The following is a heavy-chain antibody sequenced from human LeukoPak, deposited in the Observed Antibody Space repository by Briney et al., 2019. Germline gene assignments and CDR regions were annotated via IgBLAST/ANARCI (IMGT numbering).Heavy chain of an antibody. CDR3: AKGYCSSTSCYLVYFQH. CDR2: ISGSGGST. V-gene: IGHV3-23*01. D-gene: IGHD2-2*01. Sequence: PGGSLRLSCAASGFTFSSYAMSWVRQAPGKGLEWVSAISGSGGSTYYADSVKGRFTISRDNSKNTLYLQMNSLRAEDTAVYYCAKGYCSSTSCYLVYFQHWGQGTLVTVSS. CDR1: GFTFSSYA. J-gene: IGHJ1*01.